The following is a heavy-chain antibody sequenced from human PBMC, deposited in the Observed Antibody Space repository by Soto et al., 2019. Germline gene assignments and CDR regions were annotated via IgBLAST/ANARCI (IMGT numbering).Heavy chain of an antibody. V-gene: IGHV4-30-4*01. Sequence: SETLSLTCTVSGGSISSGDYYWSWIRQPPGKGLEWIGYIYYSGSTYYNPSLKSRVTISVDTSKNQFSLKLSSVTAADTAVYYCARDHYDFWSGYYPSWFDPWGQGTLVTV. CDR2: IYYSGST. CDR1: GGSISSGDYY. CDR3: ARDHYDFWSGYYPSWFDP. J-gene: IGHJ5*02. D-gene: IGHD3-3*01.